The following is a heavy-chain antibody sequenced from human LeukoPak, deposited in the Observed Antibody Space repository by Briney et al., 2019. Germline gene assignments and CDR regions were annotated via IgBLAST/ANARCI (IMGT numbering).Heavy chain of an antibody. CDR2: IHASGRT. D-gene: IGHD4-17*01. Sequence: SETLSLTCTVSGASITNYYWGWTRQLPGKGLEWIGYIHASGRTGYNPSLKSRVIMSVDTSKNQFSLGLSSVTAADTAIYYCARHTRYGDYNPSYIWGQGTMVTVSS. CDR3: ARHTRYGDYNPSYI. V-gene: IGHV4-4*09. CDR1: GASITNYY. J-gene: IGHJ3*02.